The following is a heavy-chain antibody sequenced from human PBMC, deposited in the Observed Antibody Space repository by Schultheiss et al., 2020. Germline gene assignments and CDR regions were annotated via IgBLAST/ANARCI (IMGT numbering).Heavy chain of an antibody. J-gene: IGHJ6*02. Sequence: SETLSLTCTVSGGSISISSYYWSWIRQHPGKGLEWIGYIYYSGRTYYNPSLKRLVTISVDTYKNQFSLKLSSVTAADTAVYYCARRVRTLKYGDYVSYYYYGMDVWGQGTTVTVSS. V-gene: IGHV4-39*01. CDR1: GGSISISSYY. D-gene: IGHD4-17*01. CDR2: IYYSGRT. CDR3: ARRVRTLKYGDYVSYYYYGMDV.